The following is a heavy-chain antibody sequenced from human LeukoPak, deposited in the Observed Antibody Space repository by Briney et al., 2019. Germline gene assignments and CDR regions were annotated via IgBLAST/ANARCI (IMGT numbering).Heavy chain of an antibody. CDR1: GYTFTSYD. D-gene: IGHD6-19*01. V-gene: IGHV1-8*01. CDR3: ARVCSGWIHCYCCMDV. Sequence: ASVKVSCKASGYTFTSYDINWVRQATGQGLEWKGWMNPNSGNTGYAQKFQGRVTMTRNTSISTAYMELSSLRSEDTAVYYCARVCSGWIHCYCCMDVWGQGNTVTVSS. CDR2: MNPNSGNT. J-gene: IGHJ6*02.